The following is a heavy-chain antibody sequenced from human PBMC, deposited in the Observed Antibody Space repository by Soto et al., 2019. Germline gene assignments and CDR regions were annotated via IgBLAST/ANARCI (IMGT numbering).Heavy chain of an antibody. V-gene: IGHV3-23*01. J-gene: IGHJ6*02. CDR1: GVTFSSYA. CDR2: VSAGGDMT. Sequence: QPGGSLRLSCAASGVTFSSYAMSWVRQAPGKGLEWVSSVSAGGDMTYYSDSVKGRFTISRDNSNNALFLQMNSLRAEDTALYYCARGDRGGSGSPASYYYSGLGVWGQGTTVTVSS. CDR3: ARGDRGGSGSPASYYYSGLGV. D-gene: IGHD3-10*01.